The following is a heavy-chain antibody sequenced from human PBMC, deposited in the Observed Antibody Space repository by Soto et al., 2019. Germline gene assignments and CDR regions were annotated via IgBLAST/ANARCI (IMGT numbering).Heavy chain of an antibody. D-gene: IGHD3-10*01. J-gene: IGHJ4*02. CDR2: INHSGST. Sequence: SETLSLTCAFYCGSFIGYYWSWIRQPPGKGLEWIGEINHSGSTNYNPSLKSRVTISVDTSKNQFSLKLSSVTAADTAVYYCARAPGYYGSGSRASAYFDYWGQGTLVTVSS. CDR1: CGSFIGYY. V-gene: IGHV4-34*01. CDR3: ARAPGYYGSGSRASAYFDY.